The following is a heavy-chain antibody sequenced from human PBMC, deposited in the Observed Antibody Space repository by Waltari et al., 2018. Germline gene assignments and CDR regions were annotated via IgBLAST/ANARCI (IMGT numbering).Heavy chain of an antibody. CDR2: IYPGDSDT. CDR3: ASPHILEWLDPGYYGMDV. Sequence: EVQLVQSGAEVKKPGESLKISCKGSGYSFTSYWIGWVRQMPGKGLEWMGIIYPGDSDTRYSPSFQGQVTISADKSISTAYLQWSSLKASDTAMYYCASPHILEWLDPGYYGMDVWGQGTTVTVSS. D-gene: IGHD3-3*01. CDR1: GYSFTSYW. V-gene: IGHV5-51*03. J-gene: IGHJ6*02.